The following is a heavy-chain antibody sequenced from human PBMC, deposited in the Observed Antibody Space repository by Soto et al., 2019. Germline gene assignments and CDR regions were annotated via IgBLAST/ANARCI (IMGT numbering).Heavy chain of an antibody. CDR2: INPSGGTT. D-gene: IGHD3-10*01. J-gene: IGHJ4*02. V-gene: IGHV1-46*01. Sequence: QVHLAQSGAEVKKPGASVKVSCKASGYTFSNYYLHWVRQAPGQRLEWLGIINPSGGTTGYPQRFKGRVTMTMNTSTSTVYLELTSLISADTTIYYCARDRREHYYLDFWGQGTLVTVSS. CDR1: GYTFSNYY. CDR3: ARDRREHYYLDF.